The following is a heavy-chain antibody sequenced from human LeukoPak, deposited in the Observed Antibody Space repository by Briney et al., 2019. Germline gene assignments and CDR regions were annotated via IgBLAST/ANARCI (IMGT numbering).Heavy chain of an antibody. CDR1: RFIFSSYE. V-gene: IGHV3-48*03. CDR3: AELGITMIGGV. CDR2: ISSGGSTI. Sequence: GGSLRLSCAASRFIFSSYEMNWVRQAPGKGLEWVSYISSGGSTIYYADSVKGRFTISRDNAKNSLYLQMNSLRAEDTAVYYCAELGITMIGGVWGKGTTVTISS. J-gene: IGHJ6*04. D-gene: IGHD3-10*02.